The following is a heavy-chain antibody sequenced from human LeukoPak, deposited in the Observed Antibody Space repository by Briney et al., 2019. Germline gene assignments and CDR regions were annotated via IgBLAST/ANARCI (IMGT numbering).Heavy chain of an antibody. CDR3: AIGGDSCTSCYRCFNY. CDR1: GYRFPNYW. Sequence: GESLKISCKGSGYRFPNYWIGWVRQMPGKGLGWMGIIYPGDSHTTYSPSFRGQVTLSADKSIGTAYLQWGSLKSSDTAMYYCAIGGDSCTSCYRCFNYWGQGTLVTVSS. J-gene: IGHJ4*02. CDR2: IYPGDSHT. V-gene: IGHV5-51*01. D-gene: IGHD2-2*02.